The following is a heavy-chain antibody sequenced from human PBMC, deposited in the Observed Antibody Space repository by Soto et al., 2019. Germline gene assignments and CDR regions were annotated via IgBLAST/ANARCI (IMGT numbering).Heavy chain of an antibody. J-gene: IGHJ4*02. V-gene: IGHV3-30*09. D-gene: IGHD2-2*01. CDR2: ISYDGNKK. Sequence: QVQLVESGGGVVQPGRSLRLSCAASGFTFSPYAMHWVRQATGKGLEWVAVISYDGNKKNYADSVKGRLAISRDNSRNTLYLQMNSLRAEDTGVYYCARARLDTPALDYWGQGSLVTVSS. CDR3: ARARLDTPALDY. CDR1: GFTFSPYA.